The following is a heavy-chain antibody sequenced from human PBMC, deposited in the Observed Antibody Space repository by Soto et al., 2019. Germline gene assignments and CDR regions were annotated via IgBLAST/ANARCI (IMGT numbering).Heavy chain of an antibody. CDR2: LNPSGGST. J-gene: IGHJ4*02. D-gene: IGHD2-21*02. Sequence: QVQLMQSGAEVKKPGASVTISCKASGYTFTSYYIHWVRQAPRQGLERMAILNPSGGSTNYAQKFEGRVTVTRDTSTSTVNMELSSLSSEETAVYYCARDLTAADYWGQGTLVTVSS. CDR1: GYTFTSYY. V-gene: IGHV1-46*01. CDR3: ARDLTAADY.